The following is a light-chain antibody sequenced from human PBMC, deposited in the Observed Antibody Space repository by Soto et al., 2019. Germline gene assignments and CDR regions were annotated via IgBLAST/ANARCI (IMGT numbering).Light chain of an antibody. J-gene: IGLJ1*01. V-gene: IGLV1-40*01. CDR1: SSNIGAGYD. CDR2: GNS. CDR3: QSYDSSLSGRYV. Sequence: QSVMRQAPSVSGARWQRVTISCTGSSSNIGAGYDVHWYQQLPGTAPKLLIYGNSNRPSGVPDRFSGSKSGTSASLAITGLQAEDEADYYCQSYDSSLSGRYVFGTGSNVTVL.